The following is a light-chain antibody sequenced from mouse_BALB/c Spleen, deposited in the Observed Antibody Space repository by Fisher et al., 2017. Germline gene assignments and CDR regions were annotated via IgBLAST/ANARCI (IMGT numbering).Light chain of an antibody. CDR2: STS. CDR1: SSVSSSY. J-gene: IGKJ5*01. CDR3: HQWSSYPT. V-gene: IGKV4-74*01. Sequence: IVLTQSPAIMSASLGERVTMTCTASSSVSSSYLHWYQQKPGSSPKLWIYSTSNLASGVPARFSGSGSGTSYSLTISSMEAEDAATYYCHQWSSYPTFGAGTKL.